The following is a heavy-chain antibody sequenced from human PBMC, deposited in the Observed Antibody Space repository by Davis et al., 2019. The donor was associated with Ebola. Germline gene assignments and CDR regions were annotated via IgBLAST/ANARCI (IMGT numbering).Heavy chain of an antibody. Sequence: GESLKISCAASGFTFSGSAMNWVRQGPGKGLEWVARIRNKANTYTIEYAASVKGRFTISRDDSRNSLYLQMNSLNTDDTAVYHCATGSGSTGWRAFHYWGQGTLVTVSS. CDR2: IRNKANTYTI. CDR3: ATGSGSTGWRAFHY. D-gene: IGHD6-19*01. V-gene: IGHV3-72*01. J-gene: IGHJ4*02. CDR1: GFTFSGSA.